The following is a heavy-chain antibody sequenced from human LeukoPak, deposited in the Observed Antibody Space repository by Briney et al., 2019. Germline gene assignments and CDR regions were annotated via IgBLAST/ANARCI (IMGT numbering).Heavy chain of an antibody. J-gene: IGHJ6*03. D-gene: IGHD3-16*01. CDR2: VYYSGST. Sequence: SETLSLTCTVSGGSISGHYWSWVRQPPGKGLEWIGDVYYSGSTHQNPSLKSRVTISVDTSKNQFSLKLRSVTAADTAVYYCARVMGDLASLYHMDVWGKGTTVTVSS. V-gene: IGHV4-59*11. CDR3: ARVMGDLASLYHMDV. CDR1: GGSISGHY.